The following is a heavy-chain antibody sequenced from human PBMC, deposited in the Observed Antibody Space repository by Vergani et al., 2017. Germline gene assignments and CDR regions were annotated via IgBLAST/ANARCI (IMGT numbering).Heavy chain of an antibody. CDR1: GFTFSSYA. CDR3: AKISPGGDYGYYYGMDV. CDR2: ISGSGGST. J-gene: IGHJ6*02. D-gene: IGHD4-17*01. V-gene: IGHV3-23*01. Sequence: EVQLLESGGGLVQPGGSLRLSCAASGFTFSSYAMSWVRQAPGKGLEWVSAISGSGGSTYYADSVKGRFTISRDNSKNTLYLQMNSLRAEDTAVYYCAKISPGGDYGYYYGMDVWGQGTTVTVSS.